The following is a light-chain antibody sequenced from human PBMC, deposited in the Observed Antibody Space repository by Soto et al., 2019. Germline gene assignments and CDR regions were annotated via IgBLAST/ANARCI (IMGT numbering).Light chain of an antibody. J-gene: IGKJ5*01. CDR3: QQYENLPT. CDR1: QNINNY. V-gene: IGKV1-33*01. Sequence: DIQMTQSPSSLSASVGDRFTITCQVSQNINNYLNWYQKKPGRAPKLLIYAASNLEAGVPSRFRGSGSGTDFTFTISRLQPEDIATYYCQQYENLPTFGQGTRLEIK. CDR2: AAS.